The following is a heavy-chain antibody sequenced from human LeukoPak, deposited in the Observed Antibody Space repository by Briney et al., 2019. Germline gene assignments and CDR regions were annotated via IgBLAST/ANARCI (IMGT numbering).Heavy chain of an antibody. D-gene: IGHD3-10*01. V-gene: IGHV3-23*01. Sequence: GGSLRLSCAASGFTFSSYAMSWVRQAPGKGLEWVSALSGSGGSTYYAGSVKGRFTISRDNSKNTLYLQMNSLRAEDTAVYYCAKEYGSGSYYYDYWGQGTLVTVSS. CDR2: LSGSGGST. J-gene: IGHJ4*02. CDR1: GFTFSSYA. CDR3: AKEYGSGSYYYDY.